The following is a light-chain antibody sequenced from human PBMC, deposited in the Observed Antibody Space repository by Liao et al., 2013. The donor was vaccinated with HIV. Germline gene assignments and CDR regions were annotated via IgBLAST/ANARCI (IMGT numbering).Light chain of an antibody. CDR3: QAWDSSTYNYV. V-gene: IGLV3-1*01. J-gene: IGLJ1*01. CDR2: HNN. Sequence: SYELTQPPSLSVSPGQTAHITCTGAQLFDQSAFWYQQRPGQSPVLVIYHNNKRPSGIPERFSGSNSGNTATLTISGTQAMDEADYYCQAWDSSTYNYVFGTGTKVTVL. CDR1: QLFDQS.